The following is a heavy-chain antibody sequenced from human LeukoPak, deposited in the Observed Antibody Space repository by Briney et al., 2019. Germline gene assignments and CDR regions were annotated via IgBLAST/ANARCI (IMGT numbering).Heavy chain of an antibody. V-gene: IGHV3-23*01. Sequence: GGSLRLSCAASGFTFSYYAMSWVRQAPGKGLEWVSTISGSGSSTYYADSVKGRVTISRDNSKNTLYLQMNSLRAQDTAVYYCAKDRYSWNLPDTFDIWGQGTVVTVSS. J-gene: IGHJ3*02. CDR3: AKDRYSWNLPDTFDI. D-gene: IGHD1-20*01. CDR2: ISGSGSST. CDR1: GFTFSYYA.